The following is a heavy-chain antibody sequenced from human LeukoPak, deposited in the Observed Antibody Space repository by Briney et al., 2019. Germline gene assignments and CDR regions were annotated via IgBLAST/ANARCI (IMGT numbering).Heavy chain of an antibody. Sequence: ASVKVSCKASGYIFTDYYIHWVRQAPGQELGWMGRINPNSGGTNYAQKLQGRVTMTTDTSTSTAYMELRSLRSDDTAVYYCAREGLGELTLDCWGQGTLVTVSS. V-gene: IGHV1/OR15-1*04. D-gene: IGHD3-16*01. CDR1: GYIFTDYY. CDR2: INPNSGGT. CDR3: AREGLGELTLDC. J-gene: IGHJ4*02.